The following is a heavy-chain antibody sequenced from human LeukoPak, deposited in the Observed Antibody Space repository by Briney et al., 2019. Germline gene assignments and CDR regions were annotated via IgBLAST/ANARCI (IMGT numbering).Heavy chain of an antibody. D-gene: IGHD5-24*01. CDR2: IYYSGST. V-gene: IGHV4-39*07. J-gene: IGHJ3*02. Sequence: SETLSLTCTVSGGSISSSSYYWGWIRQPPGKGLEWIGSIYYSGSTYYNPSLKSRVTISVDTSKNQFSLKLSSVTAADTAVYYCARVSRWAMAAHIWGQGTMVTVSS. CDR3: ARVSRWAMAAHI. CDR1: GGSISSSSYY.